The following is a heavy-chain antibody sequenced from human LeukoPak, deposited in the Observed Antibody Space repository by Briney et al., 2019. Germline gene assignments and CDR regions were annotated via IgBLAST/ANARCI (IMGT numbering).Heavy chain of an antibody. D-gene: IGHD6-19*01. Sequence: GGSLRLSCAASGFSFSKDWMSWVRQAPGKGLEWVANIKQDGSQKYYVDSVKGRFTISRDNAKNSLYLQMNSLRAEDTAVYYCARETPDSSGWDWGQGTLVTVSS. V-gene: IGHV3-7*01. CDR2: IKQDGSQK. CDR1: GFSFSKDW. CDR3: ARETPDSSGWD. J-gene: IGHJ4*02.